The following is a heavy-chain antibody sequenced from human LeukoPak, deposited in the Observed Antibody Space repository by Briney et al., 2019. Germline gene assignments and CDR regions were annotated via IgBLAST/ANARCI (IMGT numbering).Heavy chain of an antibody. Sequence: PGGSLRLSCAASGFTFSSYWMHWVRQAPGKGLVWVSRINSDGSSTSYADSVKGRFTISRDNAKNTLYLQMNSLRAEDMAVYYCARDNQWELRRWFDPWGQGTLVTVSS. J-gene: IGHJ5*02. D-gene: IGHD1-26*01. CDR3: ARDNQWELRRWFDP. V-gene: IGHV3-74*01. CDR2: INSDGSST. CDR1: GFTFSSYW.